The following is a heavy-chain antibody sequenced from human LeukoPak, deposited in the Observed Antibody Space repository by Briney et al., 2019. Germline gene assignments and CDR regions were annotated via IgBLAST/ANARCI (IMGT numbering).Heavy chain of an antibody. Sequence: ASVKVSCKASGYTFSSYGINWVRQAPGQGLEWMGSISPYTGDTKYAERLQDRVIMTTDTSTRTAYMELRSLTSDDTAVFYCARDQYDSVWGSYRPYFDFWGQGTLVTVSS. J-gene: IGHJ4*02. CDR3: ARDQYDSVWGSYRPYFDF. V-gene: IGHV1-18*04. D-gene: IGHD3-16*02. CDR2: ISPYTGDT. CDR1: GYTFSSYG.